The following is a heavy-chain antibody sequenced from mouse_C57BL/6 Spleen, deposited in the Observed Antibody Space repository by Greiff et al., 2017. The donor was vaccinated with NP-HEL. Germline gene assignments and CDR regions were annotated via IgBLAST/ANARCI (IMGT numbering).Heavy chain of an antibody. CDR3: AREGGGNYGYYAMDY. CDR2: IWSGGRT. CDR1: GFSLTSYG. Sequence: QVQLKESGPGLVQPSQSLSITCTVSGFSLTSYGVHWVRQSPGKGLEWLGVIWSGGRTDYNAAFISRLRISKDNSKSQVFFKMNSLQADDTAIYYCAREGGGNYGYYAMDYWGQGTSVTVSS. V-gene: IGHV2-2*01. J-gene: IGHJ4*01. D-gene: IGHD2-1*01.